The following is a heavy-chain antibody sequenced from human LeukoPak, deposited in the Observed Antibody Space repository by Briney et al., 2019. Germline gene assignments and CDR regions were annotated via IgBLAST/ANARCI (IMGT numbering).Heavy chain of an antibody. CDR3: ARDAGIVGALSI. CDR1: GGTFSSYA. CDR2: IIPIFGTA. V-gene: IGHV1-69*05. D-gene: IGHD1-26*01. Sequence: SVKVSCKASGGTFSSYAISWVRQAPGQGLEWMGGIIPIFGTANYAQKLQGRVTMTTDTSTSTAYMELRSLRSDDTAVYYCARDAGIVGALSIWGQGTMVTVSS. J-gene: IGHJ3*02.